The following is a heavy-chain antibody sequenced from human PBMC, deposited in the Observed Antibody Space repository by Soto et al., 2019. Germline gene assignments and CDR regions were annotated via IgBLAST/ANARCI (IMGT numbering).Heavy chain of an antibody. D-gene: IGHD3-16*01. J-gene: IGHJ6*02. V-gene: IGHV1-18*01. CDR3: VMVDNYVTPTPQDV. CDR1: GYIFVNYG. CDR2: ISPYTGNT. Sequence: QVQLVQSGDEVKKPGASVKVSCKASGYIFVNYGIAWVRQAPRQGLGWMGWISPYTGNTHSASKVQGRLTMTTDTSTSTADMDLGSLTSDDTAVYYCVMVDNYVTPTPQDVWGQGTTVTVSS.